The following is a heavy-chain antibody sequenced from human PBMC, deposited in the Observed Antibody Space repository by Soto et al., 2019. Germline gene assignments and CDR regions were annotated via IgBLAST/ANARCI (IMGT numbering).Heavy chain of an antibody. J-gene: IGHJ4*02. CDR3: AKVRSIAALVDYYFDY. D-gene: IGHD6-6*01. Sequence: GGSLRLSCAASGFTFSSYAMSWVRQAPGKGLEWVSAISGSGGSAYYADSVKGRFTISRDNSKNTLYLQMNSLRAEDTAVYYCAKVRSIAALVDYYFDYWGQGTLVTVSS. CDR1: GFTFSSYA. CDR2: ISGSGGSA. V-gene: IGHV3-23*01.